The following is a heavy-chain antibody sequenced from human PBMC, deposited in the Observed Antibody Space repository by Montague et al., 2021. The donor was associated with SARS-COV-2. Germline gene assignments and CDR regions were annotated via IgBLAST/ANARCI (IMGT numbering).Heavy chain of an antibody. V-gene: IGHV4-4*07. J-gene: IGHJ6*02. Sequence: SETLSLTCTVSGASVRTYYWSWIRQSPGRKLEGMGRLYTSGATYYNPSFKSRFTMSLDTSKNLFSLNLSSMTAADTAVYYCARDGADYSFAYYHEMDVWGQGIAVTVSS. D-gene: IGHD5-12*01. CDR1: GASVRTYY. CDR3: ARDGADYSFAYYHEMDV. CDR2: LYTSGAT.